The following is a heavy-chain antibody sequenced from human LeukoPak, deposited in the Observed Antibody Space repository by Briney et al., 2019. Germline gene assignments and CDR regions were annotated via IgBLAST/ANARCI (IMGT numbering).Heavy chain of an antibody. V-gene: IGHV3-15*01. CDR1: GFTFNNAW. CDR3: GDHDK. CDR2: IKTKNVGETT. Sequence: PGGSLRLSCAASGFTFNNAWMTWVRQAPGKGLEWVGRIKTKNVGETTDYAEPVKGRFTISRDDSENTLYLQMNSLKTEDTAVYFCGDHDKWGHGTLVTVSS. J-gene: IGHJ4*01. D-gene: IGHD3-10*01.